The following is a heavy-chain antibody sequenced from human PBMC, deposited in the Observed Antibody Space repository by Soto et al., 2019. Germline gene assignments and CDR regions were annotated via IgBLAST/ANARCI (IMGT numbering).Heavy chain of an antibody. D-gene: IGHD3-10*01. J-gene: IGHJ4*02. V-gene: IGHV4-30-2*01. CDR3: VSVGSADSGSCYVLDH. Sequence: SETLSLTCTVSGASISSGGYSWTWIRQPPGKGLEWIGYIYESGNTYYNSSLESRVTISLDVSKNQFSLKLSSVAAADTAVYYFVSVGSADSGSCYVLDHWGQGSLVTVSS. CDR1: GASISSGGYS. CDR2: IYESGNT.